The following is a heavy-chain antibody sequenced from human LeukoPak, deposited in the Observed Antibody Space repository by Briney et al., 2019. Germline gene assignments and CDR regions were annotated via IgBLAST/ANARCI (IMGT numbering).Heavy chain of an antibody. CDR3: AKDRLLYDY. V-gene: IGHV3-23*01. J-gene: IGHJ4*02. CDR1: GFIFSSYA. D-gene: IGHD6-25*01. Sequence: PGGSLRLSCAASGFIFSSYAMSWVRQAPGKGLEWVSTISDSGDSAYYAGSVRGGFTISRDNSKNTLYLQMSSVRAEDTAVYYCAKDRLLYDYWGQGTLVTVSS. CDR2: ISDSGDSA.